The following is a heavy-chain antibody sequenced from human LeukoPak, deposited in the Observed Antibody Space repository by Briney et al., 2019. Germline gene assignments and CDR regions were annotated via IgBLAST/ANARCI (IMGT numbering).Heavy chain of an antibody. J-gene: IGHJ6*03. D-gene: IGHD3-3*01. CDR1: GGTFSSYA. CDR3: ARGAYDFWSGYRYYYYMDV. V-gene: IGHV1-69*05. Sequence: ASVKVSCKASGGTFSSYAISWVRQAPGQGPEWMGGIIPIFGTANYAQKFQGRVTITTDESTSTAYMELSSLRSEDTAVYYCARGAYDFWSGYRYYYYMDVWGKGTTVTVSS. CDR2: IIPIFGTA.